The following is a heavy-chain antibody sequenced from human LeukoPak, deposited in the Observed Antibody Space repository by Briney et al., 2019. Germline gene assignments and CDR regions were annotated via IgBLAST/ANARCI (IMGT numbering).Heavy chain of an antibody. Sequence: PSETLSLTCSVSGGSINGYFWNWVRQTPEKGLEWIGYVSHTGATTSNPALKSRVSITIDTSKSQISLSMTSVTAADSALYYCARDRRGSYYTFDRWGPGTIVSVSA. CDR3: ARDRRGSYYTFDR. CDR1: GGSINGYF. CDR2: VSHTGAT. V-gene: IGHV4-59*01. J-gene: IGHJ4*03. D-gene: IGHD1-26*01.